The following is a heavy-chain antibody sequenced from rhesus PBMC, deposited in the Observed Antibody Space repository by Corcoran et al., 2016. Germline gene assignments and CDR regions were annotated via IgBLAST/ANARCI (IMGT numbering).Heavy chain of an antibody. V-gene: IGHV3S42*01. CDR3: TKRGGNYYSFDY. CDR1: GFTFSSYW. CDR2: ISTGGDNT. Sequence: EVQLVESGGGLAKPGGSLRLSCAASGFTFSSYWLNWVRQTPAKGLAWNSTISTGGDNTFYAVSVKGRFTISRDNSKNTLSLQMNSLRAEDTALYYCTKRGGNYYSFDYWGQGVLVTVSS. D-gene: IGHD3-16*01. J-gene: IGHJ4*01.